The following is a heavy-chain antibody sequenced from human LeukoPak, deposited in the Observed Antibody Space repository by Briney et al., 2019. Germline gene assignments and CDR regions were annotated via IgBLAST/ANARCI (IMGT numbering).Heavy chain of an antibody. CDR1: GYTFTGYY. D-gene: IGHD6-6*01. CDR3: AREYSGSGGRFDY. CDR2: INPNSGGT. Sequence: GASVKVSCKASGYTFTGYYMHWVRQAPGQGLEWMGWINPNSGGTNYAQKFQGRVTMTRDTSISTAYMELSRLRSDDTAVYYCAREYSGSGGRFDYWGQGTLVTVSS. J-gene: IGHJ4*02. V-gene: IGHV1-2*02.